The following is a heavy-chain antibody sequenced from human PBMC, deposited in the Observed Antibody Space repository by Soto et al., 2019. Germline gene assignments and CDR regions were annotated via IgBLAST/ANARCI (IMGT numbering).Heavy chain of an antibody. CDR3: ARRIYGANDY. V-gene: IGHV5-51*01. D-gene: IGHD4-17*01. CDR1: GYSFTNHW. CDR2: IYPADSDI. Sequence: GESLKISCKGSGYSFTNHWIDWVRQIPGKGLQWMGVIYPADSDIKYSPSFQGHVTLSVDKSTSTAYLQWSGLKASDTGVYFCARRIYGANDYWGQGTQGRVSS. J-gene: IGHJ4*02.